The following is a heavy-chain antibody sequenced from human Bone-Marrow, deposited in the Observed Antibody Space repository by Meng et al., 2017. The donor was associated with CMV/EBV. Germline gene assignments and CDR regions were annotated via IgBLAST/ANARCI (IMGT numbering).Heavy chain of an antibody. D-gene: IGHD4-23*01. J-gene: IGHJ4*02. Sequence: ASVKVSCKVSGHSLSEVSIDWVRQAPGKGLEWMGGSDPEDSEIIYAQKFQGRVTMTEDTSTDTAYMELSSLRSEDTAVYYCGTDYGGHFLDIWGRGTLVTVSS. CDR2: SDPEDSEI. V-gene: IGHV1-24*01. CDR3: GTDYGGHFLDI. CDR1: GHSLSEVS.